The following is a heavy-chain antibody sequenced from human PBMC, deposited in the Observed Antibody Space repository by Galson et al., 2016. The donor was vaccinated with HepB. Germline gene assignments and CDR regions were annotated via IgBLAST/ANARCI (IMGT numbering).Heavy chain of an antibody. CDR3: TRHLEFDKTQC. CDR1: GFTFSDSA. D-gene: IGHD3-10*01. V-gene: IGHV3-73*01. CDR2: IRPKAKSYAT. J-gene: IGHJ4*02. Sequence: SLRLSCAASGFTFSDSAIHWVRQASGKGLECVGYIRPKAKSYATAYGASVKGRFTISRDDSQNPAFLQMNSLQTDDTAIYYCTRHLEFDKTQCWGQETLVTVSS.